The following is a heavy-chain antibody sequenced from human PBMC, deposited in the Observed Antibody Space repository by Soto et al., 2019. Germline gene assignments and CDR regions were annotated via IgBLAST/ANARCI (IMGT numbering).Heavy chain of an antibody. J-gene: IGHJ5*02. CDR2: MYHTGSS. CDR1: GTSVTSGDYS. V-gene: IGHV4-30-2*01. D-gene: IGHD2-15*01. CDR3: ARYSGPDHRLDP. Sequence: SETLSLTCTVSGTSVTSGDYSWAWIRQTPAKGLEWIGYMYHTGSSYYNPSLKSRITMSVDTSKNHFFLTLTSMTAADTAVYYCARYSGPDHRLDPWGQGTLVTVYS.